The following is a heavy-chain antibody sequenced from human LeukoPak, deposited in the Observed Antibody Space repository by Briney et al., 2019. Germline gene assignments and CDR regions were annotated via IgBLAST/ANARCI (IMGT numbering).Heavy chain of an antibody. Sequence: PGGSLRLSCAASGFTFSSYWMHWVRQAPGKGLVWVSRITIDGRSTSYADSVKGRFTISRDNSKNTLYLQMNSLRAEDTAVYYCARDPELRWPSREVGYFDYWGQGTLVTVSS. CDR2: ITIDGRST. D-gene: IGHD1-26*01. V-gene: IGHV3-74*01. J-gene: IGHJ4*02. CDR3: ARDPELRWPSREVGYFDY. CDR1: GFTFSSYW.